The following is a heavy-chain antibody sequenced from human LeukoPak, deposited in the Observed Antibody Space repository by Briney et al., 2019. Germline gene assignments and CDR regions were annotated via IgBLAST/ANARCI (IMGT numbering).Heavy chain of an antibody. J-gene: IGHJ4*02. CDR2: INPNSGGT. CDR3: ARDYDCSGGSCYSTAFDY. Sequence: ASVKVSCKASGYTFTGYYMHWVRQAPGQGLEWMGWINPNSGGTNYAQKFQGRVTMTRDTSISTAYTELSRLRSDDTAVYYCARDYDCSGGSCYSTAFDYWGQGTLVTVSS. V-gene: IGHV1-2*02. D-gene: IGHD2-15*01. CDR1: GYTFTGYY.